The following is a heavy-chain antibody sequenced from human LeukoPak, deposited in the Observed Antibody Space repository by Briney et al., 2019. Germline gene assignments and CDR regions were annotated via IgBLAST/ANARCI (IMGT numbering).Heavy chain of an antibody. J-gene: IGHJ4*02. CDR2: INWNGGST. Sequence: GGSLRLSCAASGFTFDDYGMSWVRQAPGKGLEWVSGINWNGGSTGYADSVKGRFTISRDNAKNSLYLQMNSLRAEDTALYHCARGSGWYTESSFDYWGQGTLVTVSS. CDR1: GFTFDDYG. V-gene: IGHV3-20*01. D-gene: IGHD6-19*01. CDR3: ARGSGWYTESSFDY.